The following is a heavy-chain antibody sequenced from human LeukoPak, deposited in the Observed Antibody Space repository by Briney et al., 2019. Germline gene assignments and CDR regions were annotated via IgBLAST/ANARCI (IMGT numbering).Heavy chain of an antibody. J-gene: IGHJ4*02. CDR2: IYYSGST. Sequence: SETLSLTRTVSGGSISSGDYYWSWIRQPPGKGLEWIGYIYYSGSTNYNPSLKSRVTISVDTSKNQFSLKLSSVTAADTAVYYCARGDGYYDSSGHTYYFGYWGQGTLVTVSS. D-gene: IGHD3-22*01. CDR3: ARGDGYYDSSGHTYYFGY. V-gene: IGHV4-61*08. CDR1: GGSISSGDYY.